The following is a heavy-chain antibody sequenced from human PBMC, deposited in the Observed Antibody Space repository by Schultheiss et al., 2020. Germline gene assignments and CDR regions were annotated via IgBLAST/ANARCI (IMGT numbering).Heavy chain of an antibody. J-gene: IGHJ4*02. CDR2: IYYSGST. Sequence: SETLSLTCTVSGGSISSSSYYWGWIRQPPGKGLEWIGSIYYSGSTYYNPSLKSRVTISVDTSKNQFSLKLSSVTAADTAVYYCATLYGDYYTHFDYWGQGTLVTVSS. D-gene: IGHD4-17*01. CDR1: GGSISSSSYY. CDR3: ATLYGDYYTHFDY. V-gene: IGHV4-39*01.